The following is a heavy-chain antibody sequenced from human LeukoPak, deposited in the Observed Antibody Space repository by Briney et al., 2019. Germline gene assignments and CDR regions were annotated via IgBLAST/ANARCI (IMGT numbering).Heavy chain of an antibody. CDR3: ARGPRYCSSTSCYTEEGGYYYYGMDV. CDR2: IYYSGST. CDR1: GGSISSSSYY. V-gene: IGHV4-39*01. Sequence: SETLSLTCTVSGGSISSSSYYWGWIRQPPGKGLEWIASIYYSGSTYYNPSLKSRVTISVDTSKNQFSLKLNSVTAADTAVYYCARGPRYCSSTSCYTEEGGYYYYGMDVWGQGTTVTVSS. D-gene: IGHD2-2*02. J-gene: IGHJ6*02.